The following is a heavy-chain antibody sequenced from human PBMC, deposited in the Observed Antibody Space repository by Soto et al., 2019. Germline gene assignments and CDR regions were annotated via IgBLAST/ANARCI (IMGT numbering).Heavy chain of an antibody. D-gene: IGHD1-1*01. CDR1: GYSFTKYH. J-gene: IGHJ4*02. V-gene: IGHV1-2*02. CDR3: ARVAGHKNARFDT. Sequence: ASVKVSCKASGYSFTKYHMHWVRQAPGQGLEWMGWINPGSGVTNQAQKFQGRVTMTRDTSITTTYMELNSLTSDDTAVYYCARVAGHKNARFDTWGQGALVTVSS. CDR2: INPGSGVT.